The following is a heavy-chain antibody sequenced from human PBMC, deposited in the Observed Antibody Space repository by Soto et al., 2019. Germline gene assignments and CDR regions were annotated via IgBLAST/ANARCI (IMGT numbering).Heavy chain of an antibody. CDR1: GYTLTTYA. CDR3: ARESRGSYDY. Sequence: QFQLVQSGAEVKKPGASVRVSCRASGYTLTTYAIHWLRQAPGQRPEWMGWSNAGNGDTKYSQEFQGRVTITRDTSASTSYMELSSLRSEDMAVYYCARESRGSYDYWGQGTLVTVSS. D-gene: IGHD3-16*01. V-gene: IGHV1-3*02. CDR2: SNAGNGDT. J-gene: IGHJ4*02.